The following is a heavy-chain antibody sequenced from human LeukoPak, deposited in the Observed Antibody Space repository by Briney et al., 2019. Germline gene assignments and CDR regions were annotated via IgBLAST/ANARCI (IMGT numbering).Heavy chain of an antibody. CDR2: IWYDGSNK. V-gene: IGHV3-33*01. J-gene: IGHJ4*02. D-gene: IGHD1-1*01. CDR1: GFTFSSYG. Sequence: PGGSLRLSCAASGFTFSSYGMHWVRQAPGKGLEWVAVIWYDGSNKYYADSVKGRFTISRDNSKNTLYLQMNSLRAEDTAAYYCARGRYNWNDGGFDYWGQGTLVTVSS. CDR3: ARGRYNWNDGGFDY.